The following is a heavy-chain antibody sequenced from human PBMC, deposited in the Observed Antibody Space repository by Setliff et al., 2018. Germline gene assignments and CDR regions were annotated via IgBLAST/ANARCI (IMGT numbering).Heavy chain of an antibody. V-gene: IGHV1-18*01. J-gene: IGHJ3*02. CDR3: ARVLFHCSSTSCYLDAFDI. D-gene: IGHD2-2*01. CDR2: ISAYNGNT. CDR1: GYIFTYYA. Sequence: ASVKVSCKASGYIFTYYAIHWVRQAPGQGLEWMGWISAYNGNTNYAQKLQGRVTMTTDTSTSTAYMELRSLRSDDTAVYYCARVLFHCSSTSCYLDAFDIWGQGTMVTVSS.